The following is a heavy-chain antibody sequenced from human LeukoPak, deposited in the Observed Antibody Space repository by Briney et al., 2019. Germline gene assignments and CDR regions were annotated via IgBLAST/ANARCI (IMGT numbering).Heavy chain of an antibody. D-gene: IGHD3-3*01. CDR3: ARSGLFGVVKGPFDP. CDR1: GFTFSSYA. CDR2: ISYDGSNK. J-gene: IGHJ5*02. Sequence: GGSLRLSCAASGFTFSSYAMHWVRQAPGKGLEWVAVISYDGSNKYYADSVKGRFTISRDNSKNTLYLQMNSLRAEDTAVYYCARSGLFGVVKGPFDPWGQGTLVTVSS. V-gene: IGHV3-30-3*01.